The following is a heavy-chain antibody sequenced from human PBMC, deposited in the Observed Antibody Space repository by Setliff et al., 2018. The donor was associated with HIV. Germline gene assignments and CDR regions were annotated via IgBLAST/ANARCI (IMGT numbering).Heavy chain of an antibody. CDR2: ISSSSSSI. D-gene: IGHD2-2*01. J-gene: IGHJ4*02. CDR1: VFTFNNYG. CDR3: ATDSPSFY. Sequence: ETLSLSCAASVFTFNNYGMSWVRQAPGKGLEWISCISSSSSSIYYADSVKGRFTISRDNAKNSLYLQMKSLRAEDTALYYCATDSPSFYWGQGTLVTVSS. V-gene: IGHV3-48*01.